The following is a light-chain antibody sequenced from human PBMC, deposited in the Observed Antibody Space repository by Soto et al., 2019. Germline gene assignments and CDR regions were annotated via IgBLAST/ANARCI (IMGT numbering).Light chain of an antibody. J-gene: IGKJ1*01. V-gene: IGKV2-28*01. CDR2: LAS. Sequence: DVVMTQSPLSLPVTPGEPASISCRSSQSLLQIHGNNYLDWYLXKQGQSQQPXIYLASNRASGVPERFSGSGSGTDLTMNISRVEVEDVGVXXXXQAXXTXXTFGQGTKVDIK. CDR1: QSLLQIHGNNY. CDR3: XQAXXTXXT.